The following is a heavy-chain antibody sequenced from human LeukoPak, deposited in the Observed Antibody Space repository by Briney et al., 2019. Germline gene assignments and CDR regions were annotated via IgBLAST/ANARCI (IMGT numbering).Heavy chain of an antibody. V-gene: IGHV4-30-2*01. CDR3: ARTAAAGILYYYYGMDV. CDR2: IYHSGST. J-gene: IGHJ6*02. CDR1: GGSISSGGYS. D-gene: IGHD6-13*01. Sequence: PSETLSLTCAVSGGSISSGGYSWSWIRQPPGKGLEWIGYIYHSGSTYYNPSLKSRVTISVDRSKNQFSLKLSSVTAADTAVYYCARTAAAGILYYYYGMDVWGQGTTVTVSS.